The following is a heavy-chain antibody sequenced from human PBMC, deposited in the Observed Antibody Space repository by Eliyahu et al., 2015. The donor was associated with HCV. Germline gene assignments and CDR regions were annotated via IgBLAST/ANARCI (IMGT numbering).Heavy chain of an antibody. J-gene: IGHJ2*01. Sequence: QVQLQESGPGLVKPSETLSLTCAVSGGSISSHSWSWVRQPAGHGLEWIGHVYASGSTNFNPSLKSRVSMSVDTSKNQFSLTLTSVTAADTAVYHCARDQYCSGGTCYSGYFDLWGRGTLVTVSS. CDR3: ARDQYCSGGTCYSGYFDL. V-gene: IGHV4-4*07. D-gene: IGHD2-15*01. CDR1: GGSISSHS. CDR2: VYASGST.